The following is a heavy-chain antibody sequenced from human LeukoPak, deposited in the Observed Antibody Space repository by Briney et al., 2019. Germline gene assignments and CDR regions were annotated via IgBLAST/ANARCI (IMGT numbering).Heavy chain of an antibody. Sequence: GGSLRLSCGASGFTFSSYGMHWVRQAPGKGLEWVALISYDGSNEYYADSVRGRFTISRDNSKFTLYMQMNSLRAEDTAVYYCARVRAGYCTSTSCYTGMDVWGQGTTVTVSS. CDR2: ISYDGSNE. J-gene: IGHJ6*02. V-gene: IGHV3-30*03. D-gene: IGHD2-2*01. CDR3: ARVRAGYCTSTSCYTGMDV. CDR1: GFTFSSYG.